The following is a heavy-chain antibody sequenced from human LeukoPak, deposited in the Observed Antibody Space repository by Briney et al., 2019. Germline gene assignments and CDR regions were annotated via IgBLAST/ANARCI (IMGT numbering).Heavy chain of an antibody. CDR2: MNPNSGNT. CDR1: GYTFTSYD. Sequence: ASVKVSCKASGYTFTSYDINWVRQATGQGLEWMGWMNPNSGNTGYAQRFQGRVTITRNTSISTAYMELSSLRSEDTAVYYCARYMTNRAFDIWGQGTMVTVSS. CDR3: ARYMTNRAFDI. D-gene: IGHD1-14*01. J-gene: IGHJ3*02. V-gene: IGHV1-8*03.